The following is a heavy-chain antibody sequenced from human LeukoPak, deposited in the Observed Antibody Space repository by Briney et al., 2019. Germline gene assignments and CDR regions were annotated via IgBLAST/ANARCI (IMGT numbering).Heavy chain of an antibody. D-gene: IGHD2-21*02. J-gene: IGHJ5*02. CDR1: GGSISNYY. CDR2: IYTSGST. CDR3: ARGSRVVTTIPGNRFDP. V-gene: IGHV4-4*07. Sequence: SETLSLTCTVSGGSISNYYWSWIRQPAGKGLEWIGRIYTSGSTNYNPSLKSRVTMSVDTSKNQFSLDLSSVTAADTAVYFCARGSRVVTTIPGNRFDPWGQGTLVTVSS.